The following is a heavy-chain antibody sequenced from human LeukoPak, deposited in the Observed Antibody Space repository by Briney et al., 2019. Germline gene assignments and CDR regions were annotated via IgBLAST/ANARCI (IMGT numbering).Heavy chain of an antibody. Sequence: GGSLRLSCAASGFIFSDCYMTWIRQAPGKGLEWVSYISSSGDNIFYADSVKGRFTISRDNSKNSLYLQMNSLRTEDTALYYCAKLEEEYYYDSSGYYSVGDYWGQGTLVTVSS. CDR1: GFIFSDCY. D-gene: IGHD3-22*01. CDR3: AKLEEEYYYDSSGYYSVGDY. V-gene: IGHV3-11*01. J-gene: IGHJ4*02. CDR2: ISSSGDNI.